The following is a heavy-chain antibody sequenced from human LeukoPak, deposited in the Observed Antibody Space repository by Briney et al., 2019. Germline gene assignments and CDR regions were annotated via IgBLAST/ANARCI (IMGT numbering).Heavy chain of an antibody. Sequence: HTGGSLRLSCAASGFIFSSYAMSWVRQAPGKGLEWVSAISGSGGSTYYADSVKGRFTISRDNSKNTLYLQMNSLRAEDAAVYYCAKYFGYSSGWIHHWGQGTLVTVSS. V-gene: IGHV3-23*01. J-gene: IGHJ1*01. CDR2: ISGSGGST. CDR3: AKYFGYSSGWIHH. D-gene: IGHD6-19*01. CDR1: GFIFSSYA.